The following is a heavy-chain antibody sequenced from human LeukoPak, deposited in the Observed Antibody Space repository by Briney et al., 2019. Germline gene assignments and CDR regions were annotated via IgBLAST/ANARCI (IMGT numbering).Heavy chain of an antibody. Sequence: GGSLRLSCAASGFTFSSYGMHWVRQAPGKGLEWVAVISYDGSNKYYADSVKGRFTISRDNSKNTLYLQMNSLRAEDTALYHCARDRDGRVVVVPAAIGSPVFDPWGQGTLVTVSS. CDR3: ARDRDGRVVVVPAAIGSPVFDP. V-gene: IGHV3-30*03. J-gene: IGHJ5*02. CDR2: ISYDGSNK. D-gene: IGHD2-2*01. CDR1: GFTFSSYG.